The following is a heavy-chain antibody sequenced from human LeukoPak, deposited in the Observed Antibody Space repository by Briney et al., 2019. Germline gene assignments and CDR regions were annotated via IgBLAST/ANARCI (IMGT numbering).Heavy chain of an antibody. CDR1: GFTFSSYG. J-gene: IGHJ4*02. Sequence: GGSLRLSCAASGFTFSSYGMHWVRQAPGKGLEWVAVIWYDGSNKYYADSVKGRFTISRDNSKNTLYLQMNSLRAEDTAVYYCAKMVREFYTISYYFDYWGQGTLVTVSS. D-gene: IGHD2-8*01. V-gene: IGHV3-33*06. CDR2: IWYDGSNK. CDR3: AKMVREFYTISYYFDY.